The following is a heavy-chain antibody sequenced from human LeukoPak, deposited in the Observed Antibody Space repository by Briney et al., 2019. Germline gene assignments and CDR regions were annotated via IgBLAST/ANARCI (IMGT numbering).Heavy chain of an antibody. D-gene: IGHD6-13*01. Sequence: SETLSLTCTVSGGSISSYYWSWIRQPAGKGLEWIGRIYTSGSTNYNPSLKSRVTMSVDTSKNQFSLKLSSVTAADTAVYYCARLRGSSWTGRAFDIWGQGTMVTVSS. CDR1: GGSISSYY. CDR2: IYTSGST. V-gene: IGHV4-4*07. CDR3: ARLRGSSWTGRAFDI. J-gene: IGHJ3*02.